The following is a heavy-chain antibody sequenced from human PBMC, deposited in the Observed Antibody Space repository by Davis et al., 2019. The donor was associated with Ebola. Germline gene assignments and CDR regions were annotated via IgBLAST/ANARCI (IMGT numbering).Heavy chain of an antibody. D-gene: IGHD1/OR15-1a*01. CDR3: ARDNWYKNDN. J-gene: IGHJ4*02. CDR2: ISGASETI. V-gene: IGHV3-48*02. Sequence: GESLKSSCAASGFTFSPYSMSWVRQAPGKGLEWISYISGASETIYYADSVKGRFTISRDNAKNSLYLQMNSLRDEDTAMYYCARDNWYKNDNWGQGTLVTVSS. CDR1: GFTFSPYS.